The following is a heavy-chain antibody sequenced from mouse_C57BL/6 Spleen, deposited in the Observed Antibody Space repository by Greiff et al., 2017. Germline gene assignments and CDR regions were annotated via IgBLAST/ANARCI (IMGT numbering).Heavy chain of an antibody. CDR2: INPYNGGT. J-gene: IGHJ2*01. CDR3: ARRYYGSSYDY. D-gene: IGHD1-1*01. V-gene: IGHV1-19*01. CDR1: GYTFTDYY. Sequence: EVQLQQSGPVLVKPGASVKMSCKASGYTFTDYYMNWVKQSHGKSLEWIGVINPYNGGTSYNQKFKGKATLTVDKSSSTAYMELNSLTSEDSAVYYCARRYYGSSYDYWGQGNTLTVSS.